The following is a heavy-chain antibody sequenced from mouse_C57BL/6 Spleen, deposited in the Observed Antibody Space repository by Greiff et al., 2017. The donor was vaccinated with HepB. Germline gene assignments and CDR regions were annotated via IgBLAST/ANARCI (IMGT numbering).Heavy chain of an antibody. CDR3: AREERGRYFDV. CDR2: IDPSDSET. CDR1: GYTFTSYW. J-gene: IGHJ1*03. V-gene: IGHV1-52*01. Sequence: QVQLQQPGAELVRPGSSVKLSCKASGYTFTSYWMHWVKQRPIQGLEWIGNIDPSDSETHYNQKFKDKATLTVDKSSSTAYMQLSSLTSEDSAVYYCAREERGRYFDVWGTGTTVTVFS.